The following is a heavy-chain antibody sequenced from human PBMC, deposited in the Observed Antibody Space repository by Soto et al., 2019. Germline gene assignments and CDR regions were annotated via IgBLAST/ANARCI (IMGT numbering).Heavy chain of an antibody. CDR2: IYYSGST. Sequence: PSETLSLTCTVSGGSISSDYWSWIRQPPGKGLEWIGYIYYSGSTNYNPSLKSRVTISVDTSKNQFSLKLSSVTAADTAVYYCARYSITLYYWGQGTLVTVS. J-gene: IGHJ4*02. V-gene: IGHV4-59*01. CDR1: GGSISSDY. CDR3: ARYSITLYY. D-gene: IGHD2-2*01.